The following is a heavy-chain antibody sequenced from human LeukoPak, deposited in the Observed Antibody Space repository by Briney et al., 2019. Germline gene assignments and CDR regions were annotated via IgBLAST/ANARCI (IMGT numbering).Heavy chain of an antibody. CDR1: GGSISSSSYY. CDR3: ARDRRWLQDY. CDR2: IYYSGST. V-gene: IGHV4-39*07. J-gene: IGHJ4*02. Sequence: SETLSLTCTVSGGSISSSSYYWGWIRQPPGKGLEWIGSIYYSGSTYYNPSLKSRVTISIDTSKNQFSLKLSSVTAADTAVYYCARDRRWLQDYWGQGTQVTVSS. D-gene: IGHD5-24*01.